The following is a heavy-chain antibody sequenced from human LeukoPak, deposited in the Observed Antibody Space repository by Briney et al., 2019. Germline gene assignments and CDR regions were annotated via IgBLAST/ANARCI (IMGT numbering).Heavy chain of an antibody. CDR3: ARGVYDSSGHPDGFDP. CDR2: MNPNSGNT. D-gene: IGHD3-22*01. V-gene: IGHV1-8*02. J-gene: IGHJ5*02. CDR1: GYTFTGYY. Sequence: ASVKVSCKASGYTFTGYYMHWVRQAPGQGLEWMGWMNPNSGNTGYAQKFQGRVTMTRNTSISTAYMELSSLRSEDTAVYYCARGVYDSSGHPDGFDPWGQGTLVTVSS.